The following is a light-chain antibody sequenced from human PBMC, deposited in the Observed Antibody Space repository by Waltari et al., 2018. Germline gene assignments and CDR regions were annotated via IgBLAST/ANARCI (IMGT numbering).Light chain of an antibody. CDR3: QHYVTLPAT. CDR1: QSVSSS. CDR2: GTS. Sequence: EIAFTQSPGTRSLAPGERATISCMASQSVSSSLAWYQQKPGQAPRLLIFGTSSRATGIPDRFSGSGSGTDFSLTISRLEPEDFAVYYCQHYVTLPATFGQGTKVEVK. J-gene: IGKJ1*01. V-gene: IGKV3-20*01.